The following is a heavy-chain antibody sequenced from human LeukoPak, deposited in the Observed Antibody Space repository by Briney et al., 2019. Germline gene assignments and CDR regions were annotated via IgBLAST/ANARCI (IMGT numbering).Heavy chain of an antibody. CDR1: GFTFKSFS. CDR2: ISSNSGIK. V-gene: IGHV3-48*01. CDR3: ARAYDFWSGPGGY. D-gene: IGHD3-3*01. J-gene: IGHJ4*02. Sequence: GGSLRLSCGVSGFTFKSFSMHWVRQAPGKGLEWVSDISSNSGIKSYADSVKGRFTISRDNAKNSLYLQMNSLRAEDTAVYYCARAYDFWSGPGGYWGQGTLVTVSS.